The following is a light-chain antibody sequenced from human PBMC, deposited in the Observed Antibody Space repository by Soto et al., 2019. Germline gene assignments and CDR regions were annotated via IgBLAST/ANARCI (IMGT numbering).Light chain of an antibody. CDR1: QGLVHRDGNTY. Sequence: DIVMTQTPLSSPVTLGQPASISCRSSQGLVHRDGNTYLSWLQQRPGQPPRLLIYKISKRFSGVPDRFSGSGAGTDFTLQISRVEAGDVGVYYCMQATQFPYTFGQGTKLEIK. CDR2: KIS. J-gene: IGKJ2*01. CDR3: MQATQFPYT. V-gene: IGKV2-24*01.